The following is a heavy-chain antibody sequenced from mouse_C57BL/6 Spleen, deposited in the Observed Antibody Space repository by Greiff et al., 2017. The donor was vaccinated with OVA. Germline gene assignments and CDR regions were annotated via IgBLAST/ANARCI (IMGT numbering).Heavy chain of an antibody. J-gene: IGHJ3*01. D-gene: IGHD2-4*01. CDR1: GFTFSSYA. CDR2: ISDGGSYT. Sequence: EVKLVESGGGLVKPGGSLKLSCAASGFTFSSYAMSWVRQTPKKRLEWVATISDGGSYTYYPDNVKGRFTISRDNAKNNLYLQMSHLKSEDTAMYYCARKSYDYDQGAWFAYWGQGTLVTVSA. V-gene: IGHV5-4*03. CDR3: ARKSYDYDQGAWFAY.